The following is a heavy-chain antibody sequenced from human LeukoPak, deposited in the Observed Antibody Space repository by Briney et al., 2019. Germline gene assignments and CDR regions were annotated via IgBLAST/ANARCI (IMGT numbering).Heavy chain of an antibody. J-gene: IGHJ4*02. V-gene: IGHV1-69*13. CDR3: AREGGDYYDSSGYYRGLLDY. Sequence: SVKLSCNASGGTFSSYTISWVRQSPGQGLEWMGGIITIFGTAKYAQKFQGRVTITADESTSTAYMELNSLRSEDTAVYYCAREGGDYYDSSGYYRGLLDYWGQGTLVTVSS. D-gene: IGHD3-22*01. CDR2: IITIFGTA. CDR1: GGTFSSYT.